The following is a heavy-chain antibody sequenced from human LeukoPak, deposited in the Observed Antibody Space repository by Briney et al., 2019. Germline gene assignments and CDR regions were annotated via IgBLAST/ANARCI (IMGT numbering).Heavy chain of an antibody. CDR3: AKDHKGYCSGGSCYNWFDP. Sequence: GRSLRLSCAASGFTFSSYGMHWVRQAPGKGLEWVAVISYDGSNKYYADSVKGRFTISRDNSKDTLYLQMNSLRAEDTAVYYCAKDHKGYCSGGSCYNWFDPWGQGTLVTVSS. V-gene: IGHV3-30*18. CDR2: ISYDGSNK. J-gene: IGHJ5*02. D-gene: IGHD2-15*01. CDR1: GFTFSSYG.